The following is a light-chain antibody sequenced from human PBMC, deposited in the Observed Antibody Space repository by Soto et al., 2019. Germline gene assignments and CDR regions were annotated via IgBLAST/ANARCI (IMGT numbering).Light chain of an antibody. V-gene: IGLV4-69*02. CDR1: SGHSSYA. CDR3: QTWGTGTVV. CDR2: LNSDGSH. Sequence: QSVLTQSPSASASLGASVKLTCTLSSGHSSYAIAWHQQQPEKGPRYLMNLNSDGSHSKGDGIPDRFSGSSSGAERYLTISSLQSEDEADYYCQTWGTGTVVFGGGT. J-gene: IGLJ2*01.